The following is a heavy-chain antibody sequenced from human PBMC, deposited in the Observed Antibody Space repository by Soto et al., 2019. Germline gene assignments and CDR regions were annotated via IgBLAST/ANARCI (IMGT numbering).Heavy chain of an antibody. CDR1: GYHLASYD. CDR3: AREPPYSSPPWTY. CDR2: MSPHSGNT. V-gene: IGHV1-8*01. J-gene: IGHJ4*02. D-gene: IGHD6-13*01. Sequence: ASVKVSCKASGYHLASYDSNWVRQAAGQGLEWMGWMSPHSGNTGSPQKFQGRVTITRDTSASTAYMELSSLRSEDTAVYYCAREPPYSSPPWTYWGKGTLLTFSS.